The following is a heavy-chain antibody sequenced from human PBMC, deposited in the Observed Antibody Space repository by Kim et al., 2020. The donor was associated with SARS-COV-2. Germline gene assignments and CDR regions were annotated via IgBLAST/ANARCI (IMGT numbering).Heavy chain of an antibody. CDR3: AKDSGDGDGYYYYYVMDV. CDR2: ISGSGNNT. CDR1: GFTFSSYA. Sequence: GGSLRLSCAASGFTFSSYAISWVRQAPGKGLEWVSAISGSGNNTYYVDSVKGRSTISRDNSKNTLYLQVNSLRAEDTATYYCAKDSGDGDGYYYYYVMDVWGQRTTVTFSS. J-gene: IGHJ6*02. D-gene: IGHD4-17*01. V-gene: IGHV3-23*01.